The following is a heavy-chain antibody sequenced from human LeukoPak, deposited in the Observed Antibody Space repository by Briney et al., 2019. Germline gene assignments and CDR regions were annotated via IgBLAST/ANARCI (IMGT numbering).Heavy chain of an antibody. Sequence: ASVKVSCKASGYTFTSYDINWVRQATGQGLEWMGWMNPNSVNTGYAQKFQGRVTMTRNTSISTAYMELSSLRSEDTAVYYCARGITMVQGVPIGYWGQGTLVTVSS. CDR2: MNPNSVNT. CDR3: ARGITMVQGVPIGY. D-gene: IGHD3-10*01. V-gene: IGHV1-8*01. CDR1: GYTFTSYD. J-gene: IGHJ4*02.